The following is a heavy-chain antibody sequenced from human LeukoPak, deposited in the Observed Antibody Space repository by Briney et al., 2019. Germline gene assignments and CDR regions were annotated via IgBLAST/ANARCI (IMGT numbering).Heavy chain of an antibody. Sequence: SETLSLTCTISGGSVSGGNYFWTWIRQPPGKGLEWIGYMYYSGSTYYNPSLKSRVIISVDPSKNQFTLKLTSVSAADTAMYYCARATDAIFDWFDSWGQGTLVTVSS. D-gene: IGHD2-21*02. CDR2: MYYSGST. J-gene: IGHJ5*01. CDR3: ARATDAIFDWFDS. CDR1: GGSVSGGNYF. V-gene: IGHV4-30-4*01.